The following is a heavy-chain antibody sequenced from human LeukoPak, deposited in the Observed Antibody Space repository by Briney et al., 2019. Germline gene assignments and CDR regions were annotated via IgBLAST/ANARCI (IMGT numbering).Heavy chain of an antibody. Sequence: GASVKVSCKXSGYTFSGYSMHWVRQAPGQGLEWMGRINPNSGVTYYSQKFQGRVTMTSDTSITTAYTELSSLTSDDTATYYCARDASNWSAFDSWGQGTLVIVSS. CDR3: ARDASNWSAFDS. V-gene: IGHV1-2*06. D-gene: IGHD1-20*01. J-gene: IGHJ5*01. CDR2: INPNSGVT. CDR1: GYTFSGYS.